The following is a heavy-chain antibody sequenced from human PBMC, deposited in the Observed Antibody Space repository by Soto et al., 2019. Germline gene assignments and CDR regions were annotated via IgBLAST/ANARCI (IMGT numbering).Heavy chain of an antibody. V-gene: IGHV1-2*02. D-gene: IGHD1-1*01. CDR3: VRVSHRTSGCSRSTAIVGI. Sequence: ASVKVSCKASGYTFTGYYIHWVRQAPGQGLEWMGWINPNSGGTNYAQKFQGRVTMTRDTSISTAYMELSRLRSDDTAVYYCVRVSHRTSGCSRSTAIVGIWGQGTMVTVSS. CDR2: INPNSGGT. J-gene: IGHJ3*02. CDR1: GYTFTGYY.